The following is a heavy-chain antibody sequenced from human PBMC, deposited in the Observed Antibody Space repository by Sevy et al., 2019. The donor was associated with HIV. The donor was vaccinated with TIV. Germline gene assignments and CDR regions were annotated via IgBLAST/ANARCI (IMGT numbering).Heavy chain of an antibody. CDR1: GFTFSSYA. D-gene: IGHD3-3*01. CDR2: ITGTGSST. J-gene: IGHJ5*02. CDR3: AKGGIWSPPTWFDP. Sequence: GGSLRLSCAASGFTFSSYAMSWVRQAPGKGLEWVSAITGTGSSTNYADSVKGRFTIYSDNSKNTLYLQMNSLRAEDTAVYYCAKGGIWSPPTWFDPWGQGTLVTVSS. V-gene: IGHV3-23*01.